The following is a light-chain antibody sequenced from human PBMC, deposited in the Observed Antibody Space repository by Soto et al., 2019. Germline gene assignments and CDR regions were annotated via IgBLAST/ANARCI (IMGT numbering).Light chain of an antibody. Sequence: QSVLAQPASVAGSPGQSVTMSCTGPRSDRGDSNFISGYQHSPAKAPRRRSDEGNNRRSGVSKRVWGSKAGNGASLATAGLLEDDEADYFCASSRSGTILVFGSGTKVTLL. J-gene: IGLJ1*01. V-gene: IGLV2-14*01. CDR3: ASSRSGTILV. CDR2: EGN. CDR1: RSDRGDSNF.